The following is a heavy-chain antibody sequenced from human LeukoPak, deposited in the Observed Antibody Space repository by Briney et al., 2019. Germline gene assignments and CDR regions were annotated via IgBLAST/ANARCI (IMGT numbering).Heavy chain of an antibody. V-gene: IGHV4-59*01. Sequence: PSETLSLTCTVPGGSISSYYWSRIRQPPGKGLEWIGYIYYSGSTNYNPSLKSRVTISVDTSKNQFSLKLSSVTAADTAVYYCARADCSGGSCYEGDNWFDPWGQGTLVTVSS. CDR2: IYYSGST. CDR1: GGSISSYY. J-gene: IGHJ5*02. D-gene: IGHD2-15*01. CDR3: ARADCSGGSCYEGDNWFDP.